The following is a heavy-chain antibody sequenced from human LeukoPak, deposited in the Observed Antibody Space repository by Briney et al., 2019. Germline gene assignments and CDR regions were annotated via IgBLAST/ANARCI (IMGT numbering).Heavy chain of an antibody. D-gene: IGHD1-7*01. V-gene: IGHV4-59*01. J-gene: IGHJ6*02. Sequence: SETLSLTCTVSGGSISSYYWQWIRQPPGNRLEWIGYVYYSGSTDYNPSLKSRVTISVDTSKNQFSLKLSSVTAADTAVYYCARVKTGTTSGPRDYYYYYGMDVWGQGTTVTVSS. CDR2: VYYSGST. CDR1: GGSISSYY. CDR3: ARVKTGTTSGPRDYYYYYGMDV.